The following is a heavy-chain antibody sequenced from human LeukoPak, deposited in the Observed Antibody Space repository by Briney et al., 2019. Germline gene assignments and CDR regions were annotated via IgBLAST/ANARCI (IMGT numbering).Heavy chain of an antibody. CDR3: VKGRITMVRGVFDY. V-gene: IGHV3-64D*09. CDR1: GFTFSSYA. CDR2: ISSNGGST. D-gene: IGHD3-10*01. Sequence: GGSLRLSCSASGFTFSSYAMHWVRQAPGKGLEYFSAISSNGGSTYYADSVKGRFTISRDNSKNTLYLQMSSLRAEDTAVYYCVKGRITMVRGVFDYWGQGTLVTVSS. J-gene: IGHJ4*02.